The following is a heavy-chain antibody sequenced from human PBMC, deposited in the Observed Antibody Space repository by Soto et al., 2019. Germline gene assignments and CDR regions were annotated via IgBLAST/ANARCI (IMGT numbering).Heavy chain of an antibody. CDR3: AREYTAWPLAYGLDV. CDR2: ISSRSDI. CDR1: GFTFSTYS. V-gene: IGHV3-21*01. Sequence: GGSLRLSCVGSGFTFSTYSINWVRQAPGKGLEWVSSISSRSDIYYADSVKGRFTISRDNAKNSVSLQMNSLRAEDTAVYYCAREYTAWPLAYGLDVWGQGATVTVS. D-gene: IGHD2-2*02. J-gene: IGHJ6*02.